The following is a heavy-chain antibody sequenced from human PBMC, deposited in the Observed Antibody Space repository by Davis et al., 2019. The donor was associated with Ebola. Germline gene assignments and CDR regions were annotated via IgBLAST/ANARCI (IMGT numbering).Heavy chain of an antibody. J-gene: IGHJ4*02. D-gene: IGHD3/OR15-3a*01. CDR2: ISGSGGST. Sequence: PGGSLRLSCVASGFTFSSYAMSWVRQAPGKGLKWVSVISGSGGSTYYADSVEGRFTISRDNSRNTLYLQMNSLRDDDTAVYYCAKEIGQLDRWGQGTLVTVSS. CDR3: AKEIGQLDR. CDR1: GFTFSSYA. V-gene: IGHV3-23*01.